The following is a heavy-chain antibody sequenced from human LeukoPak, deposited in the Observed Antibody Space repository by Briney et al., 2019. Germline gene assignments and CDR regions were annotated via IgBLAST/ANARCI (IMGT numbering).Heavy chain of an antibody. J-gene: IGHJ4*02. D-gene: IGHD3-22*01. V-gene: IGHV3-21*01. Sequence: GGSLRLSCAASGFTFSSYSMNWVRQAPGKGLEWVSSISSSSSYIYYADSVKGRFTISRDNAKNSLYLQMNSLRAEDTAVYYCARVGDDYYCDSSGYLYWGQGTLVTVSS. CDR3: ARVGDDYYCDSSGYLY. CDR2: ISSSSSYI. CDR1: GFTFSSYS.